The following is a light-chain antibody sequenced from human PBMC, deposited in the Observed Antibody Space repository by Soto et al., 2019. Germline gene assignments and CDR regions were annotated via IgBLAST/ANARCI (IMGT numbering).Light chain of an antibody. Sequence: QSALTQPRSVSGSPGQSVTISCTGSSSDVGSYNYVSWYQHHPGKAPKLMIYDVSKRPSGVPDRFSGSKSGNTASLTISGLQAEDEADYYCSSYAGSYTYVFGVGTKVTVL. CDR3: SSYAGSYTYV. J-gene: IGLJ1*01. V-gene: IGLV2-11*01. CDR2: DVS. CDR1: SSDVGSYNY.